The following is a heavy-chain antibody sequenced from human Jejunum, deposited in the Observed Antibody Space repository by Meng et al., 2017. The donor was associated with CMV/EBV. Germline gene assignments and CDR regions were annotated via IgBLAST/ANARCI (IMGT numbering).Heavy chain of an antibody. CDR1: GFDLKSDE. D-gene: IGHD1-26*01. V-gene: IGHV3-48*03. Sequence: SCEVSGFDLKSDEMNGVRQVPGKGREWVAYMSGTGKAIYDADSVRGRFTISRDNAKNSLHLQMSDLRVEDTAVYFCARLQWAAFDFLGQGTLVTVSS. CDR2: MSGTGKAI. CDR3: ARLQWAAFDF. J-gene: IGHJ4*02.